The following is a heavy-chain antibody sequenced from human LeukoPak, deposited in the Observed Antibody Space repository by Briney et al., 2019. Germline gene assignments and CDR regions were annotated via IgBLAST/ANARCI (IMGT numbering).Heavy chain of an antibody. CDR2: ISRSGGNT. Sequence: GGSLRLSCAASGFTFSSYAMSWVRQAPGKGLEWVSGISRSGGNTYSAHYVKGRFTISRDNSMNPLFLQMNSLRSEDTAVYYCAKDIRVRWELLGDGFDMWGQGTMVTVSS. D-gene: IGHD1-26*01. CDR3: AKDIRVRWELLGDGFDM. CDR1: GFTFSSYA. V-gene: IGHV3-23*01. J-gene: IGHJ3*02.